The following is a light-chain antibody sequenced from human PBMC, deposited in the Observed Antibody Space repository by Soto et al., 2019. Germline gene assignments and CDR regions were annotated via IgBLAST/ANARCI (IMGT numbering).Light chain of an antibody. CDR1: QSVSSY. V-gene: IGKV3-11*01. J-gene: IGKJ3*01. Sequence: EIVLTQSPATLSLSPGERATLSCRASQSVSSYLAWYQQKPGQAPRLLIYDASNRATGIPARFSGSGSGTDFTLTISSLEPEDFAVYCCQQRSNWPGITFGPGTKVDSK. CDR3: QQRSNWPGIT. CDR2: DAS.